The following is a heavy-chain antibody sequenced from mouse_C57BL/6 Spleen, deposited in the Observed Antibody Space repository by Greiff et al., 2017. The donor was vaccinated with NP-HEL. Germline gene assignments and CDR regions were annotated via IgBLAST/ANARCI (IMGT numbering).Heavy chain of an antibody. D-gene: IGHD2-12*01. Sequence: QVQLQQSGPGLVQPSQSLSITCTVSGFSLTSYGVHWVRQPPGKGLEWLGVIWSGGSTDYNAAFISRLSISRDNSKSQVFFKMNSLQADDTAIYYCAKKFDSSYYAMDYWGQGTSVTVSS. CDR3: AKKFDSSYYAMDY. CDR2: IWSGGST. V-gene: IGHV2-4*01. J-gene: IGHJ4*01. CDR1: GFSLTSYG.